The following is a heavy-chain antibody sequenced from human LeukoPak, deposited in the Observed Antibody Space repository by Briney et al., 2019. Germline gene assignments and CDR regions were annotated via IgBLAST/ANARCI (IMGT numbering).Heavy chain of an antibody. V-gene: IGHV4-39*01. CDR3: ARGAEDSYGYPNFDY. CDR2: IYYSGST. Sequence: SETLSLTSTVSGGSISSSSYYWGWIRQPPGKGLEWIGSIYYSGSTYYNPSLKSRVTISVDTSKNQFSLKLSSVTAADTAVYYCARGAEDSYGYPNFDYWGQGTLVTVSS. D-gene: IGHD5-18*01. CDR1: GGSISSSSYY. J-gene: IGHJ4*02.